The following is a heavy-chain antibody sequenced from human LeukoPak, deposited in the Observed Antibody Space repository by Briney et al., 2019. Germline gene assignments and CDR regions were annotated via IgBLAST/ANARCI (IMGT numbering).Heavy chain of an antibody. CDR3: ARTFFTETWFDP. Sequence: SETLSLTCTVSGGSVRSDSYYWSWIRQPPGKGLEWIGYIYYSGSIKYNPSLKSRVTMSVDTSKNQFSLKLSSVTAADTAVYYCARTFFTETWFDPWGQGTLVTVSS. J-gene: IGHJ5*02. D-gene: IGHD2/OR15-2a*01. V-gene: IGHV4-61*01. CDR1: GGSVRSDSYY. CDR2: IYYSGSI.